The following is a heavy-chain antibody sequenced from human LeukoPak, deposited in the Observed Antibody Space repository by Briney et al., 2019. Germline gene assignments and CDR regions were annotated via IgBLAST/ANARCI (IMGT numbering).Heavy chain of an antibody. CDR1: GFTFSSYW. CDR3: ARAPSEIGGYYPEYFRH. CDR2: IKSDGNT. Sequence: GGSLRLSCAASGFTFSSYWMHWVRQAPGKGLVWVSRIKSDGNTNYAASVKGRFTISRDNAKNTLSLQMNSLRAEDTGVYYCARAPSEIGGYYPEYFRHWGQGTLVTVSS. J-gene: IGHJ1*01. V-gene: IGHV3-74*01. D-gene: IGHD3-22*01.